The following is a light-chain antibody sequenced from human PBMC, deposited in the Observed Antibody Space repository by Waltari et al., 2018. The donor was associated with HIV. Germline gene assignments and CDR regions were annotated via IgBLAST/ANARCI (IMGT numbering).Light chain of an antibody. J-gene: IGKJ2*01. CDR3: QQATSFPHT. V-gene: IGKV1-12*01. CDR2: EAS. Sequence: IQMTQSPSSVSVFVGGGVSISCRASQNIGRSLAWYQLKPGKAPKLLVYEASRLNDGVPARFHATGSKSNFSLDINNLQSEDFAFYVCQQATSFPHTFG. CDR1: QNIGRS.